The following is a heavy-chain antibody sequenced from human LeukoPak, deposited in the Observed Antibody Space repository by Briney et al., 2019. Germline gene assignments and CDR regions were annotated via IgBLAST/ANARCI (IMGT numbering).Heavy chain of an antibody. Sequence: ASVKVSCKVSGYTLTELSMHWVRQAPGQGLEWMGGIIPIFGTANYAQKFQGRVTITADESTSTAYMELSSLRSEDTAVYYCALYSSSSHDVLKYYYYGMDVWGQGTTVTVSS. J-gene: IGHJ6*02. CDR3: ALYSSSSHDVLKYYYYGMDV. D-gene: IGHD6-13*01. CDR1: GYTLTELS. CDR2: IIPIFGTA. V-gene: IGHV1-69*13.